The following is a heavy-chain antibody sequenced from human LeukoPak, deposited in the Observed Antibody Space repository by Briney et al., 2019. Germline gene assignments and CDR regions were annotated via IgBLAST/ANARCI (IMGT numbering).Heavy chain of an antibody. V-gene: IGHV4-59*08. D-gene: IGHD3-22*01. CDR3: ARDSSGYYRIDY. Sequence: SETLSLTCTVSGGSISSYYWSWVRQPPRKGLEWIGHVFHSGSTNYNPSLKSRVTISVDTSKNQFSLKLTSVTAADTAVYYCARDSSGYYRIDYWGQGTLVTVSS. CDR2: VFHSGST. J-gene: IGHJ4*02. CDR1: GGSISSYY.